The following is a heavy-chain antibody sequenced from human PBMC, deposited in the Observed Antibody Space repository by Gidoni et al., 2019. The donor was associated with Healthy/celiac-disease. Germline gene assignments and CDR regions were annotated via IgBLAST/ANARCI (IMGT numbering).Heavy chain of an antibody. D-gene: IGHD3-22*01. CDR3: ARHVRARIGGYYSINWFDP. Sequence: QLQLQESGPGLVKPPETLSLTCTVSGGSISSSSYYWGWIRQPPGKGLEWIGSIYYSGSTYYNPSLKSRVTISVDTSKNQFSLKLISVTAADTAVYYCARHVRARIGGYYSINWFDPWGQGTLVTVSS. CDR1: GGSISSSSYY. J-gene: IGHJ5*02. V-gene: IGHV4-39*01. CDR2: IYYSGST.